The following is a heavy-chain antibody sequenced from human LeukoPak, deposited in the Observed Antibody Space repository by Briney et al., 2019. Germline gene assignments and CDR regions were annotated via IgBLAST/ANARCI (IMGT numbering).Heavy chain of an antibody. CDR3: AREVGSSWYIFDY. V-gene: IGHV4-34*01. Sequence: SETLSLTCAVYGGSFSGYYWSWIRQPPGKGLEWIGEINHSGSTNYNPSLKSRVTISVDTSKNQFSLKLSSVTAADTAVYYCAREVGSSWYIFDYWGQGTLVTVSS. J-gene: IGHJ4*02. CDR2: INHSGST. D-gene: IGHD6-13*01. CDR1: GGSFSGYY.